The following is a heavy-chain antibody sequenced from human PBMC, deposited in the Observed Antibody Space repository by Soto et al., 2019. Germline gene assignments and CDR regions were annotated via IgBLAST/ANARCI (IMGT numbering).Heavy chain of an antibody. D-gene: IGHD6-13*01. J-gene: IGHJ4*02. CDR3: ARVKAAAAGTVEFDY. CDR1: GGSISSGGYY. CDR2: IYYSGST. V-gene: IGHV4-31*03. Sequence: PSETLSLTCTVSGGSISSGGYYWSWIRQYPGKGLEWIGYIYYSGSTYYNPSLKSRVTISVDTSKNQFSLKLSSVTAADTAVYYCARVKAAAAGTVEFDYWGQGTLVTVSS.